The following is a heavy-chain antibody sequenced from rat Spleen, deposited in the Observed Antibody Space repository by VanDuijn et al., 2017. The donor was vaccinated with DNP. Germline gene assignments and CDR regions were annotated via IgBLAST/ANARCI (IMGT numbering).Heavy chain of an antibody. CDR3: ARGSTSIYWYFDF. J-gene: IGHJ1*01. CDR2: ITNNGGST. CDR1: GFTFSYYG. D-gene: IGHD3-1*01. Sequence: EVHLVESGGGLVQPGRSLKLSCAASGFTFSYYGMAWVRQAPKKGLEWVATITNNGGSTYYRDSVKGRFTISRDDAKSSLYLQMNSLKSEDTATYYCARGSTSIYWYFDFWGPGTMVTVSS. V-gene: IGHV5-7*01.